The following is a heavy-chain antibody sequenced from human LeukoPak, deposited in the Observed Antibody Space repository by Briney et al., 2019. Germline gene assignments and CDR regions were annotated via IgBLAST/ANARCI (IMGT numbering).Heavy chain of an antibody. D-gene: IGHD5/OR15-5a*01. Sequence: GGSLRLSCAASGFTFKNSWMSWVRQAPGKGLEWVANIKQDGSEKYYVDSVKGRFTISRDNAKNSLYLQMNSLRAEDTAVYYCARVVSPPYFDYWGQGTLVTVSS. V-gene: IGHV3-7*01. J-gene: IGHJ4*02. CDR1: GFTFKNSW. CDR3: ARVVSPPYFDY. CDR2: IKQDGSEK.